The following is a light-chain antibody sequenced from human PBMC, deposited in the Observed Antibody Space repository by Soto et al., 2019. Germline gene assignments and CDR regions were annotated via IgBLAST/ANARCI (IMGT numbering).Light chain of an antibody. V-gene: IGKV3-20*01. CDR1: QSLGSSY. CDR3: QQYGRPYT. Sequence: EIALTQSPGTLSLSPGDRATLSCRASQSLGSSYLAWYQQKPGQAPRLLFYGTSSRATGIPDRFSASGSGTDFTLTISRLEPEDFAVYYCQQYGRPYTFGQGTKVDIK. CDR2: GTS. J-gene: IGKJ2*01.